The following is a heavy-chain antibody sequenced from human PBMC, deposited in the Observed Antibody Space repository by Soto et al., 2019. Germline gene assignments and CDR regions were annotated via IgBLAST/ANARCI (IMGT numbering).Heavy chain of an antibody. Sequence: QLQLQESGPGLVKPSETLSLTCTVSGGSISSSSYYWGWVRQPPGKGLEWIGSIYYSGSTYYNPSLKSRVTISVDTSKNQFSLKLSSVTAADTAVYYCARHERRVVGATGGWFDPWGQGTLVTVSS. V-gene: IGHV4-39*01. CDR2: IYYSGST. CDR3: ARHERRVVGATGGWFDP. CDR1: GGSISSSSYY. D-gene: IGHD1-26*01. J-gene: IGHJ5*02.